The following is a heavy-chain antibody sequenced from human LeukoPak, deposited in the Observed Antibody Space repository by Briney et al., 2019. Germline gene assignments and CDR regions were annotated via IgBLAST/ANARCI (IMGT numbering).Heavy chain of an antibody. D-gene: IGHD5-12*01. CDR1: NGSFSGFH. CDR2: INHGGST. J-gene: IGHJ4*02. Sequence: SETLSLTCAVYNGSFSGFHLSWIRQPPGKGLEWIGEINHGGSTNYNPSLKSRVTISVDTSKNQVSLKLSSVTAADTAAYYCARGVATTNLWGQGTLVTVSS. V-gene: IGHV4-34*01. CDR3: ARGVATTNL.